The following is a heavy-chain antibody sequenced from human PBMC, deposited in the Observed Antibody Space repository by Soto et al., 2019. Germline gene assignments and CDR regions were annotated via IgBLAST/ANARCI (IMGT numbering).Heavy chain of an antibody. J-gene: IGHJ4*02. CDR2: IWYDGSNT. CDR1: GFFFSSNG. Sequence: GGSLRLSCAASGFFFSSNGMQWVRQAPGKGLECVAVIWYDGSNTYYADSVKGRFTVSRDNSKNTLYLQMNSLRPEDTAVYYCARLQGSYLDYWGRGTLVTVSS. CDR3: ARLQGSYLDY. V-gene: IGHV3-33*01.